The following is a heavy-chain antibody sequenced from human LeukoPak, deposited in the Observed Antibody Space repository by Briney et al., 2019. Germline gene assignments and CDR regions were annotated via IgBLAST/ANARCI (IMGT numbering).Heavy chain of an antibody. CDR1: GGSISSSNW. J-gene: IGHJ3*02. V-gene: IGHV4-4*02. D-gene: IGHD2-2*01. CDR3: ARVLIDIVVVPAAIPDAFDI. CDR2: IYHSGST. Sequence: SGTLSLTCAVSGGSISSSNWWSWVRQPPGKGLEWIGYIYHSGSTYYNPSLKSRVTISVDRSKNQFSLKLSSVTAADTAVYYCARVLIDIVVVPAAIPDAFDIWGQGTMVTVSS.